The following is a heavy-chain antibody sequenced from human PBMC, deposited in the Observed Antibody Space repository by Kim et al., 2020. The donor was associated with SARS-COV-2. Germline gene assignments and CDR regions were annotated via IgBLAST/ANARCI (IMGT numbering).Heavy chain of an antibody. Sequence: SETLSLTCTVSGGSISSYYWSWIRQPPGKGLEWIGYIYYSGSTNYNPSLKSRVTISVDTSKNQFSLKLSSVTAADTAVYYCARESYKYYYDSSGYGDAFDIWGQGTMVTVSS. V-gene: IGHV4-59*13. CDR3: ARESYKYYYDSSGYGDAFDI. CDR2: IYYSGST. J-gene: IGHJ3*02. CDR1: GGSISSYY. D-gene: IGHD3-22*01.